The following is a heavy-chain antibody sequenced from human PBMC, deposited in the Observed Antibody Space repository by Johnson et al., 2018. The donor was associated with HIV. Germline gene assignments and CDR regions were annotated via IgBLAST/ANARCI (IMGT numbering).Heavy chain of an antibody. V-gene: IGHV3-9*01. D-gene: IGHD3-10*01. Sequence: LLVESGGGLVQPGRSLRLSCAASGFTFDDYAMHWVRQAPGKGLEWVSGISWNSGSIGYADSVKGRFTISRDNAKNSLYLQMNSLRAEDTAVYYCARSDPSTLLWFVDNDAFDIWGQGTMVTVSS. CDR2: ISWNSGSI. CDR3: ARSDPSTLLWFVDNDAFDI. J-gene: IGHJ3*02. CDR1: GFTFDDYA.